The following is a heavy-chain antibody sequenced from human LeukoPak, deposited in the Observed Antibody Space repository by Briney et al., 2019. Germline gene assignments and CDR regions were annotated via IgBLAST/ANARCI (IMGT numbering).Heavy chain of an antibody. CDR2: ISGSGDST. V-gene: IGHV3-23*01. CDR1: GFTFSSYV. D-gene: IGHD5-24*01. Sequence: GGSLRLSCAGSGFTFSSYVMTWVRQAPGKGLEWVSVISGSGDSTYYADSVKGRFTISRDNSKNTLYLQMNSLRAEDTAVYYCAKSPRDGYNLFDYWGQGTLVTVSS. CDR3: AKSPRDGYNLFDY. J-gene: IGHJ4*02.